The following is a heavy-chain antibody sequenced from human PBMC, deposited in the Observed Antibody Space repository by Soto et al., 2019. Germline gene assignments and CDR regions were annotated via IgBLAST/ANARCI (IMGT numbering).Heavy chain of an antibody. Sequence: ASVKVSCKPSGFTFSGFYLHWVRQAPGQGLEWMGWIKPNTDDTGYAQKFQGGVTLTWDTSSSAGYLDLSRLRSDGTAVYYCARSPYSLEGDGQHYYYGMDLWGLGTTVTVSS. CDR1: GFTFSGFY. D-gene: IGHD2-15*01. CDR2: IKPNTDDT. J-gene: IGHJ6*02. V-gene: IGHV1-2*02. CDR3: ARSPYSLEGDGQHYYYGMDL.